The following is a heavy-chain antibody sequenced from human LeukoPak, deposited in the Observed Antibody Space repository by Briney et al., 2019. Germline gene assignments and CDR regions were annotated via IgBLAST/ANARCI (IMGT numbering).Heavy chain of an antibody. CDR3: ARAPRPNCSSTSCYDYYYYGMDV. D-gene: IGHD2-2*01. CDR2: ISSSGSTT. V-gene: IGHV3-48*03. J-gene: IGHJ6*04. Sequence: GGSLRLSCAASGFTFSSYEMNWVRQAPGKGLEWVSYISSSGSTTYYADSVKGRFTISRDNAKNSLYLQMNSLRAEDTAVYYCARAPRPNCSSTSCYDYYYYGMDVWGKGTTVTVSS. CDR1: GFTFSSYE.